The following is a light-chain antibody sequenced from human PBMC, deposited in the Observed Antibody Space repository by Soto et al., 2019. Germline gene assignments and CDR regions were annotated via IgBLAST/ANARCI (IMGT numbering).Light chain of an antibody. CDR3: YSYAGSSYV. J-gene: IGLJ1*01. CDR1: SSDVGGYDY. Sequence: QSVLTQPRSVSGSPGQSVTLSCTGTSSDVGGYDYVSWYQQHPDKAPKLMIYDVSKRPSGVPDRFSGSKSGNTASLTISGLQAKDEADYYCYSYAGSSYVFGTGTKVTVL. V-gene: IGLV2-11*01. CDR2: DVS.